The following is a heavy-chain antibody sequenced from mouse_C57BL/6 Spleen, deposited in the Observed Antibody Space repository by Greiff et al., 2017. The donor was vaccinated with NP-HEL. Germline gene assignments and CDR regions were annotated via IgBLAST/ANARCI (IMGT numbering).Heavy chain of an antibody. J-gene: IGHJ4*01. V-gene: IGHV8-12*01. D-gene: IGHD1-1*01. Sequence: QVTLKESGPGILQSSQTLSLTCSFSGFSLSTSGMGVSWIRQPSGKGLEWLAHIYWDDDKRYNPSLKSRHTISKDTSRNQVFLKITSVDTADTATYYCARDYGSSLYYYAMDYWGQGTSVTVSS. CDR1: GFSLSTSGMG. CDR2: IYWDDDK. CDR3: ARDYGSSLYYYAMDY.